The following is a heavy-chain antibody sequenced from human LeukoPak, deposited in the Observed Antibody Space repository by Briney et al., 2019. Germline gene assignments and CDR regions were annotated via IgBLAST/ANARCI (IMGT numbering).Heavy chain of an antibody. CDR1: GFTFSSYA. CDR3: ARGGPPASAAYDFWSGAIDY. Sequence: PGGSLRLSRAASGFTFSSYAMHWVRQAPGKGLEWVAVISYDGSNKYYADSVKGRFTISRDNSKNTLYLQMNSLRAEDTAVYYCARGGPPASAAYDFWSGAIDYWGQGTLVTVSS. J-gene: IGHJ4*02. V-gene: IGHV3-30*01. D-gene: IGHD3-3*01. CDR2: ISYDGSNK.